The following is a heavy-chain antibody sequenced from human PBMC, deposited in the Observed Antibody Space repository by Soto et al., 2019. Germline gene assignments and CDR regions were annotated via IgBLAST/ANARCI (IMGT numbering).Heavy chain of an antibody. CDR3: ARLVVLADA. CDR2: IRQDGSEK. CDR1: GFTFSSYW. V-gene: IGHV3-7*01. J-gene: IGHJ1*01. Sequence: SLRLSCAASGFTFSSYWMRWVRQAPGKGRERVANIRQDGSEKYYVDSVKGRFTISRDNAKKSLYLQMNSLRAEDTAVYYSARLVVLADAWGQGTLVTVSS. D-gene: IGHD2-15*01.